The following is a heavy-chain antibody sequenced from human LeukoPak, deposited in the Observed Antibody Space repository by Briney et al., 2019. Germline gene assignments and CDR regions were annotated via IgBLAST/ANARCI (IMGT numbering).Heavy chain of an antibody. CDR1: GGSISSYY. CDR3: ARLPYYYDSSGYYSDYYYYGTDV. CDR2: IYYSGST. J-gene: IGHJ6*02. Sequence: PSETLSLTCTVSGGSISSYYWSWIRQPPGKGLEWIGYIYYSGSTNYNPSLKSRVTISVDTSKNQFSLKLSSVTAADTAVYYCARLPYYYDSSGYYSDYYYYGTDVWGQGTTVTVSS. V-gene: IGHV4-59*08. D-gene: IGHD3-22*01.